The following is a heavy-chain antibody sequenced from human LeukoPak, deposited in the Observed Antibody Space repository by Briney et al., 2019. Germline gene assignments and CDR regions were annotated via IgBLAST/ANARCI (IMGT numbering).Heavy chain of an antibody. CDR3: ARRQLLLYYYYYYGMDV. V-gene: IGHV4-34*01. Sequence: SEALSLTCAVYGVSFSGYYRSWIRQPPGKGLEWIGEINHSGSTNYNPSLKSRVTISVDTSKNQFSLKLSSVTAADTAVYYCARRQLLLYYYYYYGMDVWGQGTTVTVSS. CDR2: INHSGST. CDR1: GVSFSGYY. D-gene: IGHD2-15*01. J-gene: IGHJ6*02.